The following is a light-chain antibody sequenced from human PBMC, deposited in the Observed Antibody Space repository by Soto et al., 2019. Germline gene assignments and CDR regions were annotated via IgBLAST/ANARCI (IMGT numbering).Light chain of an antibody. CDR1: RSDVGSYNL. Sequence: QPVLTQPASVSGSPGQSITISCTGTRSDVGSYNLVSWYQQHPGKAPKLIIYEVNKRPSGVSNRFSGSKSGNTASLTISGLQTEDEADYYCCSYAGSVTWVFGGGTKLTVL. CDR2: EVN. V-gene: IGLV2-23*02. J-gene: IGLJ3*02. CDR3: CSYAGSVTWV.